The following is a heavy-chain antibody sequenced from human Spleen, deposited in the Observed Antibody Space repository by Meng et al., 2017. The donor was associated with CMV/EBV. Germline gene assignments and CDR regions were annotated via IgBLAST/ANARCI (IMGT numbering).Heavy chain of an antibody. CDR1: GRSIGNHQ. CDR3: ARGDSSGYYDY. V-gene: IGHV4-59*11. CDR2: IYYRGST. Sequence: QVQLQDSCPALAAAAQTLTLTLSVAGRSIGNHQWSWFRQSSGNGLDWIVDIYYRGSTNYNPSLKRRVTISVDTSKSQFTLKLSSVPAADTAVYYCARGDSSGYYDYWGQGTLVTVSS. D-gene: IGHD3-22*01. J-gene: IGHJ4*02.